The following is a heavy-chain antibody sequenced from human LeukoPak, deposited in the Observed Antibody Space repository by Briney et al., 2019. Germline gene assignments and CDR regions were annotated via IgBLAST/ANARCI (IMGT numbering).Heavy chain of an antibody. CDR3: ARVSGSWEGDC. J-gene: IGHJ4*02. CDR2: ISSSGSTI. D-gene: IGHD6-13*01. Sequence: GGSLRLSCAASGFAFSEYYMSWIRQAPGKGLERVSYISSSGSTIYYADSVKGRFTISRDNAKNSLYLQMNSLRAEDTAVYYCARVSGSWEGDCWGQGTLVTVSS. CDR1: GFAFSEYY. V-gene: IGHV3-11*01.